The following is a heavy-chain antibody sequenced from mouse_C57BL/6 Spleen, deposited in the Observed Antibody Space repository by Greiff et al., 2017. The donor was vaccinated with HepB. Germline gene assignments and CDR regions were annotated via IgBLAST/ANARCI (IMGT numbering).Heavy chain of an antibody. V-gene: IGHV1-69*01. Sequence: QVQLQQPGAELVMPGASVKLSCKASGYTFTSYWMHWVKQRPGQGLEWIGEIDPSDSYTNYNQKFKGKSTLTVDKSSSTAYMQLSSLTSEDAAVYYCARGTMTGVYFDYWGQGTTLTVSS. CDR2: IDPSDSYT. CDR1: GYTFTSYW. CDR3: ARGTMTGVYFDY. J-gene: IGHJ2*01. D-gene: IGHD2-4*01.